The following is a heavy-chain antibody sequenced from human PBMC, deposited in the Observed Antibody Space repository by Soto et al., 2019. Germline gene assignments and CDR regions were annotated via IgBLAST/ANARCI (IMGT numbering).Heavy chain of an antibody. J-gene: IGHJ4*02. Sequence: GGSLRLSCAASGFIFSTYGLHWVRQAPGKGLEWVVVISYDGSNKYYADSVKGRFTISRDNSKNTLYLQMNSLRAEDTAVYYCARDRGYCSGGSCLGLDYWGQGTLVTVSS. CDR3: ARDRGYCSGGSCLGLDY. V-gene: IGHV3-30*03. CDR2: ISYDGSNK. D-gene: IGHD2-15*01. CDR1: GFIFSTYG.